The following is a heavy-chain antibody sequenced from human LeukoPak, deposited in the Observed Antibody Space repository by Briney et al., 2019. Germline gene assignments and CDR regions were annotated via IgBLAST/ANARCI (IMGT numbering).Heavy chain of an antibody. CDR3: ARAGIAAAGKHNWFDP. Sequence: PSETLSLTCTVSGGSISSYYWSWIRQPPGKGLEWIGYIYYSGSTNYNPSLKSRVTISVDTSKNQFSLKLSSVTAADTAVYYCARAGIAAAGKHNWFDPWGQGTLVTVSS. CDR2: IYYSGST. D-gene: IGHD6-13*01. J-gene: IGHJ5*02. CDR1: GGSISSYY. V-gene: IGHV4-59*01.